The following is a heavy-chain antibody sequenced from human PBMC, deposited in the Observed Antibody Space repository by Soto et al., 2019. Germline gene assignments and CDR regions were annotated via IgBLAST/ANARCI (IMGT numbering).Heavy chain of an antibody. D-gene: IGHD4-4*01. Sequence: GGSLRLSCAASGFTFSTDSMNWGRKAQGKGLEWVSSISGSGNYTHYADFLRGRFTISRDNAKTSLYLQMNSLRAEDTAVYYCAREGINNYNEYYFDSWGQGTVVTVSS. J-gene: IGHJ4*02. CDR1: GFTFSTDS. CDR2: ISGSGNYT. V-gene: IGHV3-21*01. CDR3: AREGINNYNEYYFDS.